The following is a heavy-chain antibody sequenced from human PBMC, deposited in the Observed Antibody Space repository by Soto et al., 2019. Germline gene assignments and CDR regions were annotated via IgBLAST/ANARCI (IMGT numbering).Heavy chain of an antibody. CDR1: GGSISSYY. D-gene: IGHD2-21*01. V-gene: IGHV4-59*03. J-gene: IGHJ4*02. CDR2: IYYSGST. CDR3: VAEFSGGDCYSRPGYFDY. Sequence: QVQLQESGPGLVKPSETLSLTCTVSGGSISSYYWSWIRQPPGKGLELIGYIYYSGSTNYNPSLKTPETRSQEKAKLRFSLKLSSVTTPDTAEYFSVAEFSGGDCYSRPGYFDYRGQVTLVTVSS.